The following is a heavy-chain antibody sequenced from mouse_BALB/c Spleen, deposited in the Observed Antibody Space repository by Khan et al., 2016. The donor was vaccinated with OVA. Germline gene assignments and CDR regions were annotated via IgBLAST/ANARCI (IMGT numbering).Heavy chain of an antibody. CDR3: ASGRLLLRYPDYVVY. V-gene: IGHV3-2*02. D-gene: IGHD1-1*01. Sequence: EVELVESGPGLLKPSQSLSLTCTVTGYSITSDYAWNWIRQFPGNKLDWMAYIGYSGSTTYNPSLRSRISITRDTSKNQFFLQLTSVTTEDTATXYCASGRLLLRYPDYVVYWGQGANLPGSS. CDR1: GYSITSDYA. J-gene: IGHJ2*01. CDR2: IGYSGST.